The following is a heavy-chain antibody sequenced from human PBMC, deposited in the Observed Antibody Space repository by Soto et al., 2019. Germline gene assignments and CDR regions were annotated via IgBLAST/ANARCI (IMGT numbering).Heavy chain of an antibody. V-gene: IGHV3-33*01. CDR1: GFTFSSYG. CDR2: IWYDGSNK. CDR3: ARNRIAAAGTRGSWFCP. J-gene: IGHJ5*02. Sequence: QVQLVESGGGVVQPGRSLRLSCAASGFTFSSYGMHWVRQAPGKGLEWVADIWYDGSNKYYADSVKGRFTISRDNSKNQLYRQMNSPRAEDTAVYYCARNRIAAAGTRGSWFCPWGQGTLVTVSS. D-gene: IGHD6-13*01.